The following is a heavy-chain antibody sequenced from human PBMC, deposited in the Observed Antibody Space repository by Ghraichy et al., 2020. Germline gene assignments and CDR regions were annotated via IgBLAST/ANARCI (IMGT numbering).Heavy chain of an antibody. CDR2: IYSGGST. CDR1: GFTVSSNY. V-gene: IGHV3-66*01. D-gene: IGHD3-3*01. Sequence: GGSLRLSCAASGFTVSSNYMSWVRQAPGKGLEWVSVIYSGGSTYYADSVKGRFTISRDNSKNTLYLQMNSLRAEDTAVYYCARDGHYDFWSGPRGFDPWGQGPLVTVSS. J-gene: IGHJ5*02. CDR3: ARDGHYDFWSGPRGFDP.